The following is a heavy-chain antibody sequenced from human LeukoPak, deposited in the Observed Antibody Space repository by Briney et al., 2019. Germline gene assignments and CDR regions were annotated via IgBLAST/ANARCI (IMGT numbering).Heavy chain of an antibody. J-gene: IGHJ4*02. CDR3: ARDPSGSYPTYYFDY. CDR2: ISGSGGST. D-gene: IGHD1-26*01. Sequence: PGGSLRLSCAASGFTFSSYAMSWVRQAPGKGLEWVSAISGSGGSTYYADSVKGRFTISRDNSKNTLYLQMNSLRAEDTAVYYCARDPSGSYPTYYFDYWGQGTLVTVSS. V-gene: IGHV3-23*01. CDR1: GFTFSSYA.